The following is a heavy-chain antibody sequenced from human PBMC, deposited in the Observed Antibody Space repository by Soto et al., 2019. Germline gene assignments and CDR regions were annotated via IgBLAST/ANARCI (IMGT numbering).Heavy chain of an antibody. V-gene: IGHV1-69*06. CDR3: ARGEGVAARLHLDY. J-gene: IGHJ4*02. CDR1: GGTFSSDA. CDR2: VIPIFGTA. Sequence: QVQLVQSGAEVKKPGSSVKVSCKASGGTFSSDAISWVRQAPGQGLEWMGGVIPIFGTANYAQKFQGRVTITADKSTSTAYMELSSLKSEDTAVDYCARGEGVAARLHLDYWGQGTLVTVSS. D-gene: IGHD6-6*01.